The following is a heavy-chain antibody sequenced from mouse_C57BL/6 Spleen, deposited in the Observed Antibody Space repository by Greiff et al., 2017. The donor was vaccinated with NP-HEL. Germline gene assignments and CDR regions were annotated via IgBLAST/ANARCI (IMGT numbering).Heavy chain of an antibody. CDR1: GFTFSSYG. D-gene: IGHD1-1*01. CDR2: ISSGGSYT. J-gene: IGHJ1*03. V-gene: IGHV5-6*01. CDR3: ARPNYYGSSHWYFDV. Sequence: EVKLMESGGDLVKPGGSLKLSCAASGFTFSSYGMSWVRQTPDKRLEWFATISSGGSYTYYPDSVKGRFTISRDNAKNTLYLQMSSLKSEDTAMYYCARPNYYGSSHWYFDVWGTGTTVTVSS.